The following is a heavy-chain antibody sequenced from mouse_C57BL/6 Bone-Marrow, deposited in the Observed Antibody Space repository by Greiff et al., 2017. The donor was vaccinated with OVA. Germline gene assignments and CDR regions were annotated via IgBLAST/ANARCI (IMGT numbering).Heavy chain of an antibody. V-gene: IGHV1-81*01. D-gene: IGHD2-5*01. CDR1: GYTFTRYG. CDR2: IYPRSGNT. Sequence: QVQLQQSGAELARPGASVKLSCKASGYTFTRYGISWVQQRTGQGLEWIGEIYPRSGNTYYTEKFTGKATLTADNSSSTAYMALRSLTSVDSAVFFCLSSNYDGFFAYWGQGTLVTVSA. J-gene: IGHJ3*01. CDR3: LSSNYDGFFAY.